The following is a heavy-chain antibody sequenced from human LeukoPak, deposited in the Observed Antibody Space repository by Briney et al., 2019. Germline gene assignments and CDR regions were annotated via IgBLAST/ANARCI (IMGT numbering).Heavy chain of an antibody. V-gene: IGHV3-23*01. Sequence: PGGSLRLSCVASGFLFNNYAMNWVRQAPGKGLEWVSVIIGSSGSTFYADSVKGRFTISRDKSKNTLYLQMNSQRAEDTAVYYCAKGAYDYIEIAYFDYWGQGSLVTVSS. CDR3: AKGAYDYIEIAYFDY. CDR2: IIGSSGST. CDR1: GFLFNNYA. J-gene: IGHJ4*02. D-gene: IGHD5-12*01.